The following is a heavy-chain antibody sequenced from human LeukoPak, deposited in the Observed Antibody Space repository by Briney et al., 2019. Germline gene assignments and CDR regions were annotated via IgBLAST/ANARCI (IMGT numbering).Heavy chain of an antibody. CDR3: ARDWGRFCSSTSCNTDYGGNVFDI. Sequence: GGSLRLSRVTSGFSFDNYGMSWVRQAPGKGLEWISYFSSRKNIVNYADSVKGRFTISRDKAKTSLYLQMNSLRAEDTAVYYCARDWGRFCSSTSCNTDYGGNVFDIWGQGTMVTVSS. J-gene: IGHJ3*02. D-gene: IGHD2-2*01. V-gene: IGHV3-48*01. CDR2: FSSRKNIV. CDR1: GFSFDNYG.